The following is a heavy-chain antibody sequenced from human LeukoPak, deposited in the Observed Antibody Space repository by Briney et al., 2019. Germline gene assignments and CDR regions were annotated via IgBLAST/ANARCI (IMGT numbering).Heavy chain of an antibody. Sequence: SETLSLICAVYGGSFSGYYWTYIRQPPGKGLEWIGEINNGGTTNYNPSLKSRVTISVDASKNQFSLKLSSVTAADTALYYCARRRTTRAFDIWGQGTMVTVSS. CDR1: GGSFSGYY. V-gene: IGHV4-34*01. J-gene: IGHJ3*02. CDR2: INNGGTT. D-gene: IGHD4-11*01. CDR3: ARRRTTRAFDI.